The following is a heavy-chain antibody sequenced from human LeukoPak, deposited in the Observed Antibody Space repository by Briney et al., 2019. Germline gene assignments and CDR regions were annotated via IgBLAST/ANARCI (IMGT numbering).Heavy chain of an antibody. CDR2: IYSGGST. V-gene: IGHV3-66*01. J-gene: IGHJ6*02. CDR3: ARDGYNYYYGMDV. Sequence: GGSLRLSCAASGFTVSSNYMSWVRQAPGKGLEWVSVIYSGGSTYYADSVKGRFTISRDNPKNTLYLQMNSLRAEDTAVYYCARDGYNYYYGMDVWGQGTTVTVSS. D-gene: IGHD5-24*01. CDR1: GFTVSSNY.